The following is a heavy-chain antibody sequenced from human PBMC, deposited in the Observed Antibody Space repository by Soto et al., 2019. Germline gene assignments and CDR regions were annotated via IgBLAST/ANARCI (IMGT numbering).Heavy chain of an antibody. CDR1: GFTFSSYW. D-gene: IGHD4-17*01. CDR3: ARDPQADYQFDP. CDR2: INSDGSST. V-gene: IGHV3-74*01. J-gene: IGHJ5*02. Sequence: GGSLRLSCAASGFTFSSYWMHWVRQAPGKGPVWVSRINSDGSSTSYADSVKGRFTISRDNAKNTLYLQMNSLRAEDTAVYYCARDPQADYQFDPWGQGTLVTVSS.